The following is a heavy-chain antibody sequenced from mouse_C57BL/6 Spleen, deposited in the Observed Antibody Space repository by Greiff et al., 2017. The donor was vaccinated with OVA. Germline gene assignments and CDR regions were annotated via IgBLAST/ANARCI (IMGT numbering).Heavy chain of an antibody. D-gene: IGHD2-2*01. CDR3: ARSTMVTTGFAY. CDR2: INPNNGGT. V-gene: IGHV1-18*01. J-gene: IGHJ3*01. CDR1: GYTFTDYN. Sequence: DVQLQESGPELVKPGASVKIPCKASGYTFTDYNMDWVKQSHGKSLEWIGDINPNNGGTIYNQKFKDKATLTVDKSSSTAYMQLSSLTSEDSAVYYCARSTMVTTGFAYWGQGTLVTVSA.